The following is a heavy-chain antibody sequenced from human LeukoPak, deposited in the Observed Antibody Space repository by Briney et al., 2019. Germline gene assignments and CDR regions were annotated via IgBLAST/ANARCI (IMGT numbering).Heavy chain of an antibody. J-gene: IGHJ3*02. CDR1: GFTVSYNY. CDR3: ARVWFGDAFDI. Sequence: PGGSLRLSCAASGFTVSYNYMSWVRQAPGKGLEWVSLIYSGGSTYYADSVKGRFTVSRDNSKNTLYLQMNSLRAEDTAVYYCARVWFGDAFDIWGQGTMVTVSS. V-gene: IGHV3-53*01. CDR2: IYSGGST. D-gene: IGHD3-10*01.